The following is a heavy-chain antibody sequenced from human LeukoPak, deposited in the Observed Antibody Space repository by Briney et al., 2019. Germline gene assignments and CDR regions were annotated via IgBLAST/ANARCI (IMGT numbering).Heavy chain of an antibody. CDR1: GGTFSSYA. D-gene: IGHD3-10*01. Sequence: ASVKVSCKASGGTFSSYAISWVRQAPGQGLEWMGGIIPIFGTANYAQKFQGRVTITTDESTSTAYMELSSLRSKDTAVYYCASPGSGRYYFDYWGQGTLVTVSS. CDR2: IIPIFGTA. CDR3: ASPGSGRYYFDY. J-gene: IGHJ4*02. V-gene: IGHV1-69*05.